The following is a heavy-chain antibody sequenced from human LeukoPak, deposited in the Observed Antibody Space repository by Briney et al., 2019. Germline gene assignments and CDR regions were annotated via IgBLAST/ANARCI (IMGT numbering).Heavy chain of an antibody. CDR3: ARYDSRGSASTKFDY. CDR1: LCSTSTNYS. D-gene: IGHD3-16*01. V-gene: IGHV4-38-2*01. Sequence: SETLSLTCDVSLCSTSTNYSWGWIRQPPGKGLEWIGRIYGRASTSYNPTLMNRVTMSVDTSKNHFSLQLTSVTAADTAVYYCARYDSRGSASTKFDYWGPGILVTISS. J-gene: IGHJ4*02. CDR2: IYGRAST.